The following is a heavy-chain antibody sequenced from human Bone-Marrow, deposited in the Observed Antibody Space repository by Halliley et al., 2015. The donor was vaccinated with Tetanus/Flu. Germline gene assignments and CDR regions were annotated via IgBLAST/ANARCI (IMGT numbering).Heavy chain of an antibody. V-gene: IGHV3-48*03. D-gene: IGHD5-12*01. CDR3: AREDGYSYGLTFDS. Sequence: VSCISRISTTIYFAASLKGLFTISRDNAKNSLYLQMNSLRAEDTAVYYCAREDGYSYGLTFDSWGQGTLVTVSS. CDR2: ISRISTTI. J-gene: IGHJ4*02.